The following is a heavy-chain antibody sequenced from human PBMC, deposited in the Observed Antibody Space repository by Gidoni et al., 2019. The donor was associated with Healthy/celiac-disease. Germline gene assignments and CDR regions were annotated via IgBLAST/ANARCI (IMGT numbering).Heavy chain of an antibody. CDR2: IRYDGSNK. D-gene: IGHD3-9*01. CDR3: AKDRGVYDILTGHFDY. CDR1: GFPFSSYG. Sequence: QVQLVESGGGVVQPGGSLRLSCAASGFPFSSYGMHWVRQAPGKGLEGLAFIRYDGSNKYYADSVKGRFTISRDNSKNTLYLQMNSLRAEDTAVYYCAKDRGVYDILTGHFDYWGQGTLVTVSS. J-gene: IGHJ4*02. V-gene: IGHV3-30*02.